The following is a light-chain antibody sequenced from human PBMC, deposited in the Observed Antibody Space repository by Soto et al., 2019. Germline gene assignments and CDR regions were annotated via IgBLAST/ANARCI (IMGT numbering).Light chain of an antibody. V-gene: IGKV1-33*01. Sequence: EIQMTQSPSSLSVSVGDRVTLTCQASQDISNYLNWYQQKPGKAPKLLIYDASNLETGVPSRFSGSGSGTDFNFTISSLQPEDIATYYCQQYEHRPPLTFGGGTKVEIK. CDR1: QDISNY. CDR2: DAS. J-gene: IGKJ4*01. CDR3: QQYEHRPPLT.